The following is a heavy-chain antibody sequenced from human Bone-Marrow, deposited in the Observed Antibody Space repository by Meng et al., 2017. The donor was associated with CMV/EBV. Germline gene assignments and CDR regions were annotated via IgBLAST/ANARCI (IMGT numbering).Heavy chain of an antibody. Sequence: ASVKVSCKASGYTFTSYGISWVRQAPGQGLEWMGWISAYNGNTNYAQKLQGRVTMTTDTSTSTAYMELRSLRSDDTAVYYCARDDSEYCSSTSCYSLYGMDVWGQGTTVTVSS. CDR3: ARDDSEYCSSTSCYSLYGMDV. CDR1: GYTFTSYG. CDR2: ISAYNGNT. V-gene: IGHV1-18*01. J-gene: IGHJ6*02. D-gene: IGHD2-2*02.